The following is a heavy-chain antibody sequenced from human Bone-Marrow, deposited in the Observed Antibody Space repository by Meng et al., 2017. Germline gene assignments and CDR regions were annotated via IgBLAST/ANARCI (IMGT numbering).Heavy chain of an antibody. J-gene: IGHJ3*02. CDR3: ARGSHYDILTGQIYAFDI. CDR2: IIPIFGTA. V-gene: IGHV1-69*06. CDR1: GGTFSSYA. Sequence: SVKVSCKASGGTFSSYAISWVRQAPGQGLEWMGGIIPIFGTANYAQKFQGRVTITADKSTSTAYMELSSLRSEDTAVYYCARGSHYDILTGQIYAFDIWGQGTTVTVSS. D-gene: IGHD3-9*01.